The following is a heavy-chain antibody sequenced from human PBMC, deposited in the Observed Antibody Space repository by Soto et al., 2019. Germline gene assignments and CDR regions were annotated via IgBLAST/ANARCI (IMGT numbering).Heavy chain of an antibody. V-gene: IGHV1-69*01. Sequence: QVLLVQSGAEVKKPGSSVKVSCKASGGTFSSYAITWVRQAPGQGLEWMGGIIPIFGTANYAQKFQGRVTITVDESLTTAYMELSSLRSEDTAVYYCARDFPSSSSDPWGQGTLVTVSS. CDR1: GGTFSSYA. CDR3: ARDFPSSSSDP. J-gene: IGHJ5*02. CDR2: IIPIFGTA.